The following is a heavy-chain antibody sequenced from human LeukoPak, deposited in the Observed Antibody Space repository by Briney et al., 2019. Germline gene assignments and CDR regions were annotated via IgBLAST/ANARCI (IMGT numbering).Heavy chain of an antibody. J-gene: IGHJ4*02. CDR3: ASGDLDDY. V-gene: IGHV1-69*04. Sequence: SVKVSCKASGGTFSSYAISWVRQAPGQGLEWMGRIIPILGIANYAQKFQGRVTISADKSTSTAYMELSSLRSEDTAVYYCASGDLDDYWGQGTLVTVSS. D-gene: IGHD4-17*01. CDR1: GGTFSSYA. CDR2: IIPILGIA.